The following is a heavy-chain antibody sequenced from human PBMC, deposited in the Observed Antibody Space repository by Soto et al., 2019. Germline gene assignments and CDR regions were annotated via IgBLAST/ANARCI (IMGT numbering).Heavy chain of an antibody. Sequence: GGSLRLSCAASGFTFSNAWMSWVRQAPGKGLEWVGRIKSKTDGGTTDYAAPVKGRFTISRDDSKNTLYLQMNSLKTEDTAVYYCTARGIVVVPAAMVRNAFDIWGQGTMVTVSS. D-gene: IGHD2-2*01. CDR2: IKSKTDGGTT. V-gene: IGHV3-15*01. CDR3: TARGIVVVPAAMVRNAFDI. CDR1: GFTFSNAW. J-gene: IGHJ3*02.